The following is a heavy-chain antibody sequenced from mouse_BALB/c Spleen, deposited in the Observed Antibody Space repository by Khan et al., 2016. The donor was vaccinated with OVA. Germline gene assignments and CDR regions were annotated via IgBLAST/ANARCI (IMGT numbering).Heavy chain of an antibody. CDR3: TRAGYSAGFAY. V-gene: IGHV14-1*02. J-gene: IGHJ3*01. Sequence: VQLQQSGAELVRPGALVKLSCKASGFNIKDYYMHWVKQRPEQGLEWMGWNDPENGETVYDPKFQGKANITADTSTNPTYLQRSSLKSEDTGVYYCTRAGYSAGFAYWGQGTPVTGS. CDR2: NDPENGET. CDR1: GFNIKDYY. D-gene: IGHD6-1*01.